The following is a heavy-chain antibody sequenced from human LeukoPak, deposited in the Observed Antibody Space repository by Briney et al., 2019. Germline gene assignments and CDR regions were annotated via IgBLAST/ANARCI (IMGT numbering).Heavy chain of an antibody. J-gene: IGHJ3*02. Sequence: SETLSLTCTVSGGSISSYYWSWIRQPPGKGLEWIGYIYDSGSTNYNPSLKSRVTISVDTSKNQFSLKLSSVTAADTAVFYCASLTTANAFNIWGQGTMVTVSS. CDR3: ASLTTANAFNI. CDR1: GGSISSYY. D-gene: IGHD3-22*01. V-gene: IGHV4-59*01. CDR2: IYDSGST.